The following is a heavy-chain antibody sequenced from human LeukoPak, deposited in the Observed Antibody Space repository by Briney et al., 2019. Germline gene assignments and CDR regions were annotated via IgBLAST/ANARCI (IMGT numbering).Heavy chain of an antibody. J-gene: IGHJ4*02. CDR1: GGPISNYY. V-gene: IGHV4-59*08. Sequence: SETLSLTCTVSGGPISNYYWTWIRQSPGQGLEWIGYVYNSGITDYNPSLKSRLTISVDTSKNQFSLKLSSMTAADTAVYHCARSRGLAGAATVIDYWGQGTLVTVSS. D-gene: IGHD6-25*01. CDR3: ARSRGLAGAATVIDY. CDR2: VYNSGIT.